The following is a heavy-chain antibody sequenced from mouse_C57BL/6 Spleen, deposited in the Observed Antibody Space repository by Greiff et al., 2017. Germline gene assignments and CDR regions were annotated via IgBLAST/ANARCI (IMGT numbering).Heavy chain of an antibody. V-gene: IGHV1-7*01. D-gene: IGHD1-1*01. CDR3: ASYYYGSGAMDY. Sequence: QVQLKQSGAELAKPGASVKLSCKASGYTFTSYWMHWVKQRPGQGLEWIGYINPSSGYTKYNQKFKDKATLTADKSSSTAYMQLSSLTYEDSAVYYCASYYYGSGAMDYWGQGTSVTVSS. CDR2: INPSSGYT. CDR1: GYTFTSYW. J-gene: IGHJ4*01.